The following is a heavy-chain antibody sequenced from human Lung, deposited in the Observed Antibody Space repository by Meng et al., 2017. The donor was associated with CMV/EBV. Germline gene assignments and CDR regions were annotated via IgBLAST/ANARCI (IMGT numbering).Heavy chain of an antibody. D-gene: IGHD1-26*01. Sequence: SCAASGFTFSSYAMHWVRQAPGKGLEWVAVISYDGSNKYYADSVKGRFTISRDNSKNTLYLQMNSLRAEDTAVYYCARDRGGIVGATKGYYGMDVXGQGXTVTVSS. J-gene: IGHJ6*02. CDR3: ARDRGGIVGATKGYYGMDV. CDR2: ISYDGSNK. CDR1: GFTFSSYA. V-gene: IGHV3-30*04.